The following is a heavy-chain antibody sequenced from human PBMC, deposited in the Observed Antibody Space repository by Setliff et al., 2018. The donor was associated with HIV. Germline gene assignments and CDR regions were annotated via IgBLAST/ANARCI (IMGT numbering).Heavy chain of an antibody. CDR3: ARGYCTNAVCSDAFDI. CDR1: GYTFTKYG. D-gene: IGHD2-8*01. CDR2: ISAYNGNT. V-gene: IGHV1-18*01. Sequence: ASVKVSCKASGYTFTKYGVSWVRQAPGQGLEWMGRISAYNGNTNYPQKFQGRVTMTTDTSTSTAYMELRSLRSDDTAVYYRARGYCTNAVCSDAFDIWGQGTMVTVSS. J-gene: IGHJ3*02.